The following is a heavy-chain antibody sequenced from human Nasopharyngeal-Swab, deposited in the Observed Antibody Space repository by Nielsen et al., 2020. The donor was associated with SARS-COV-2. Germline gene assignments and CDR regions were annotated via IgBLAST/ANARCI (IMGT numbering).Heavy chain of an antibody. CDR3: ARVYSSSWFFDY. CDR1: GFTFDDYT. D-gene: IGHD6-13*01. V-gene: IGHV3-7*01. Sequence: GGSLRLSCAASGFTFDDYTMHWVRQAPGKGLEWVANIKQDGSEKYYVDSVKGRFTISRDNAKNSLYLQMNSLRAEDTAVYYCARVYSSSWFFDYWGQGTLVTVSS. CDR2: IKQDGSEK. J-gene: IGHJ4*02.